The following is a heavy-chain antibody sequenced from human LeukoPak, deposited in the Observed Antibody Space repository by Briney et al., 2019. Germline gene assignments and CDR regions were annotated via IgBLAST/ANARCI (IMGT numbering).Heavy chain of an antibody. V-gene: IGHV3-23*01. CDR1: GFDFNNYV. CDR3: FREGGD. Sequence: GGSLRLSCAASGFDFNNYVMSWVRQAPGKGLEWVSTINNSGGSTYYADSVKGRFTISRDNAKNTLYLQMNSLRAEDTAIYYCFREGGDWGQGTLVTVSS. CDR2: INNSGGST. D-gene: IGHD3-10*01. J-gene: IGHJ4*02.